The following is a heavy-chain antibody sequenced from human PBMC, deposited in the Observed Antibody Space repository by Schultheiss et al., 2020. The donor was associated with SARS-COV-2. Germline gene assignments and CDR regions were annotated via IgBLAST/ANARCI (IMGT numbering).Heavy chain of an antibody. D-gene: IGHD3-3*01. Sequence: SETLSLTCAVYGGSFSGYYWSWIRQPPGKGLEWIGSIYYSGSTYYNPSLKSRVTISVDTSKNQFSLKLSSVTAADTAVYYCARDRGDFWSGYYYYYMEVWGKGTTVTVSS. CDR2: IYYSGST. CDR1: GGSFSGYY. J-gene: IGHJ6*03. CDR3: ARDRGDFWSGYYYYYMEV. V-gene: IGHV4-34*01.